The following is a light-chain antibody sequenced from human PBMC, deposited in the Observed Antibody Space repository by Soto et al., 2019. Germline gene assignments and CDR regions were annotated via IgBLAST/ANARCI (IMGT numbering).Light chain of an antibody. V-gene: IGKV1-17*03. J-gene: IGKJ1*01. CDR2: SAS. CDR1: QDISNF. Sequence: DIQMTQSPSDMSASVGDRVTITCRASQDISNFLVWFQQRPGKVPKRLMYSASSLQSGVPSRFSGSGSGTDFTLTISSLQPEDFATYYCQQSYSPSVTFGQGTKVDIK. CDR3: QQSYSPSVT.